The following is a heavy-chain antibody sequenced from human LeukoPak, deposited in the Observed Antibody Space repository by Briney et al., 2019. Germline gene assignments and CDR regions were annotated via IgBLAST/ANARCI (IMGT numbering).Heavy chain of an antibody. CDR1: GYTFTSYG. CDR3: ARGPRTLPTISFDY. V-gene: IGHV1-18*01. CDR2: ISAYNGST. Sequence: EASVKVSCKASGYTFTSYGISWVRQAPGQGLEWMGWISAYNGSTNYAQKLQGRVTMTTDTSTSTAYMELRSLRSDDTAVYYCARGPRTLPTISFDYWGQGTLVTVSS. J-gene: IGHJ4*02. D-gene: IGHD3-3*02.